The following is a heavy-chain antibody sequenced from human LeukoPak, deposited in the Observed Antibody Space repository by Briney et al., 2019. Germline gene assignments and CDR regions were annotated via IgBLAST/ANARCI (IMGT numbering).Heavy chain of an antibody. CDR2: ISAYNGNT. D-gene: IGHD5-18*01. CDR1: GYTFTSYG. J-gene: IGHJ5*02. CDR3: ARVAAMVPNWFDP. V-gene: IGHV1-18*01. Sequence: ASVTVSCKASGYTFTSYGISWVRQAPGQGLEWLGWISAYNGNTNYAQKLQGRVTVTTDTSTSTAYMELRSLRSDDTAVYYCARVAAMVPNWFDPWGQGTLVTVSS.